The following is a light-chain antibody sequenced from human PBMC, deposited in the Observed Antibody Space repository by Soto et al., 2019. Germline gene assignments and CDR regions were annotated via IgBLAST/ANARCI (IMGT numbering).Light chain of an antibody. Sequence: EIVMTQSPAPLSVSPGERATLSCRASQSVSSNLPWYQQKPGQSPKILIYVASARATGIPARFSGSGSGTEFTLTVSRLQAEDFAVYYCQEYDVWSLTFGGGTKVEFK. V-gene: IGKV3-15*01. CDR3: QEYDVWSLT. J-gene: IGKJ4*01. CDR1: QSVSSN. CDR2: VAS.